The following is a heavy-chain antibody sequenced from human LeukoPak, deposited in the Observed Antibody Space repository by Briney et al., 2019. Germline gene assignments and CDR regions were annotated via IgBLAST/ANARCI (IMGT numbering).Heavy chain of an antibody. CDR2: ISSSSSTI. D-gene: IGHD6-13*01. CDR1: GFTFSSYS. CDR3: ARDSIIVAAGTGEYFQH. Sequence: GGSLRLSCAASGFTFSSYSMNWVRQAPGKGLEWVSYISSSSSTIYYADSVKGRFTISRDNAKNSLYLQMNSLRAEDTAVYYRARDSIIVAAGTGEYFQHWGQGTLVTVSS. V-gene: IGHV3-48*01. J-gene: IGHJ1*01.